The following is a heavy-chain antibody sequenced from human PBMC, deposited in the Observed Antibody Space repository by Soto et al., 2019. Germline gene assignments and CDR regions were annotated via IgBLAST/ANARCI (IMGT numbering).Heavy chain of an antibody. V-gene: IGHV1-2*02. CDR1: GYSFTGYY. CDR3: AKDSSELWWLHDY. Sequence: ASVKVSCKASGYSFTGYYLHWVRQAPGQGLEWLGWSNPYSGGTNYAQKFQGRVTMTRDTSISTAYMELSRLRSDDTAVYYCAKDSSELWWLHDYWGQGTLVTVSS. D-gene: IGHD2-21*01. J-gene: IGHJ4*02. CDR2: SNPYSGGT.